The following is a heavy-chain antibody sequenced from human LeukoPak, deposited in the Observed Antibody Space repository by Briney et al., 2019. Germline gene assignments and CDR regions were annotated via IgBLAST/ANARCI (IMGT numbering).Heavy chain of an antibody. CDR3: AKEYTPSSPLGELDS. CDR1: GFNLNSYA. Sequence: PGGSLRLSCAVSGFNLNSYAMHRVRQAPGKGLEWVAVIRHDEANSFYADSVQGRFTISRDTSKKLLYLQMNSLRVEDTAVYYYAKEYTPSSPLGELDSWGQGTLVTVSS. CDR2: IRHDEANS. J-gene: IGHJ4*02. D-gene: IGHD6-6*01. V-gene: IGHV3-30*02.